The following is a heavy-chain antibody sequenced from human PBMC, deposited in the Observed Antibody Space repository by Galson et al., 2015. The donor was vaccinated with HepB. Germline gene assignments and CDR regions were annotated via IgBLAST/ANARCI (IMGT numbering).Heavy chain of an antibody. V-gene: IGHV1-2*02. Sequence: SVKVSCKASGYTFTGYYMHWVRQAPGQGLEWMGWINPNSGGTNYAQKFQGRVTMTRDTSISTAYMELSRLRSDDTAVYYCAREMGGSGSLTDYWGQGTLVTVSS. CDR1: GYTFTGYY. J-gene: IGHJ4*02. D-gene: IGHD3-10*01. CDR2: INPNSGGT. CDR3: AREMGGSGSLTDY.